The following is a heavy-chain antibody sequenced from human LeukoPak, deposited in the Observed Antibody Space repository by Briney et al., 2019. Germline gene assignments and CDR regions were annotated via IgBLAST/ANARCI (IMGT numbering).Heavy chain of an antibody. CDR3: ARDGFTMIVVGFSSDAFDI. J-gene: IGHJ3*02. D-gene: IGHD3-22*01. CDR1: GFTFSSYS. V-gene: IGHV3-21*01. CDR2: ISSSSYI. Sequence: GGSLRLSCAASGFTFSSYSMNWVRQAPGKGLEWVSSISSSSYIYYADSVKGRFTISRDNAKNSLYLQMNSLRAEDTAVYYCARDGFTMIVVGFSSDAFDIWGQGTMVTVSS.